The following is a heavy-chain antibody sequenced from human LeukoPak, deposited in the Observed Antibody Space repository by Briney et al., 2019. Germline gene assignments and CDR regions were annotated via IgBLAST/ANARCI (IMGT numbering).Heavy chain of an antibody. CDR3: AGAGTTDKLGYYGMDV. CDR2: INPSGGST. D-gene: IGHD1-1*01. V-gene: IGHV1-46*01. Sequence: ASVKVSCKASGYTFTSYYMHWVRQAPGQGLEWMGIINPSGGSTSYAQKFQGRVTMTRDTSTSTVYMELSSLRSEDTAVCYCAGAGTTDKLGYYGMDVWGKGTTVTVSS. CDR1: GYTFTSYY. J-gene: IGHJ6*04.